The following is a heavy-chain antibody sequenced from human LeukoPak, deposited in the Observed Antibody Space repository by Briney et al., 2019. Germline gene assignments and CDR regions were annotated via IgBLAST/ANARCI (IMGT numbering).Heavy chain of an antibody. J-gene: IGHJ4*02. CDR3: ARKYSSSRYVDY. CDR2: INHSGST. CDR1: GGSFSGYY. Sequence: PSETLSLTCAVYGGSFSGYYWSWIRQPPGKGLEWIGEINHSGSTNYNPSLKSRVTISVDTSKNQFSLKLSSVTAADTAVYYCARKYSSSRYVDYWGQGTLVTVSS. D-gene: IGHD6-13*01. V-gene: IGHV4-34*01.